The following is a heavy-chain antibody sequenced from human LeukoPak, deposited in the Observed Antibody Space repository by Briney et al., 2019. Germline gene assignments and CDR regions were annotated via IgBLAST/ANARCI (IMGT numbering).Heavy chain of an antibody. CDR3: ARDSGAYYDFWSGYYTSEAFDI. CDR1: GFTFSSYS. CDR2: ISSSSSYI. J-gene: IGHJ3*02. Sequence: GGSLRLSCAASGFTFSSYSMNWVRRAPGKGLEWVSSISSSSSYIYYADSVKGRFTISRDNAKNSLYLQMNSLRAEDTAVYYCARDSGAYYDFWSGYYTSEAFDIWGQGTMVTVSS. V-gene: IGHV3-21*01. D-gene: IGHD3-3*01.